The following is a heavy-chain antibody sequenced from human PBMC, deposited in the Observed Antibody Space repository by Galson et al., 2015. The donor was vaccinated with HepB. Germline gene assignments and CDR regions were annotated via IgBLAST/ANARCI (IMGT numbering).Heavy chain of an antibody. V-gene: IGHV4-39*01. Sequence: SETLSLTCTVSGGSISSSSYYWGWIRQPPGKGLEWIGSIYYSGSTYYNPSLKSRVTISVDTSKNQFSLKLSSVTAADTAVYYCARRNLDYDILTGYSYYFDYWGQGTLVTVSS. CDR3: ARRNLDYDILTGYSYYFDY. CDR1: GGSISSSSYY. J-gene: IGHJ4*02. D-gene: IGHD3-9*01. CDR2: IYYSGST.